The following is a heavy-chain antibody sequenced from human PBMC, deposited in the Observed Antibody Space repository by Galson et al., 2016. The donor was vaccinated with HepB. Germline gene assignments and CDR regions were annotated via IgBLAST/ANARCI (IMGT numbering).Heavy chain of an antibody. CDR3: VRQCCSGATFCSPVWAGDQDY. V-gene: IGHV5-51*01. CDR2: IYPGDSDT. J-gene: IGHJ4*02. Sequence: QSGAEVKKPGESLKISCKTSGYSFISYWIGWVRQMPGKGLEWMGIIYPGDSDTRYSPSFQGQVTISADKSTTTAYLQWSSLKASDTAMYYCVRQCCSGATFCSPVWAGDQDYWGQGTQVVVSS. D-gene: IGHD2-15*01. CDR1: GYSFISYW.